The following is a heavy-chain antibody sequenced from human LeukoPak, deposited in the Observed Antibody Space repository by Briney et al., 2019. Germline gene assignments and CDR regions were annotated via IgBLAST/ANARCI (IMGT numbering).Heavy chain of an antibody. CDR3: ATYTNWVSGDV. D-gene: IGHD1-1*01. CDR1: GFTFSKSW. CDR2: IQDDGSVK. V-gene: IGHV3-7*01. J-gene: IGHJ6*02. Sequence: GGSLRLSCAASGFTFSKSWMSWVRQAPGQGLEWVAAIQDDGSVKDYVDSVKGRFTISRDNAKNSLYLQMNSLRAEDTAVYYCATYTNWVSGDVWGQGTTVSVSS.